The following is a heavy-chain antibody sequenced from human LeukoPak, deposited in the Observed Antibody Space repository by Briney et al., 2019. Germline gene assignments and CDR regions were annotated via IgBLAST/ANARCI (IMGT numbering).Heavy chain of an antibody. CDR3: ARSGLFSATWHFDY. CDR1: ADSINLYY. J-gene: IGHJ4*02. D-gene: IGHD3-10*01. V-gene: IGHV4-59*01. CDR2: IYYTGST. Sequence: PSETLSLTSTGSADSINLYYRSWIRQPPGKGLEWIGYIYYTGSTKSNPSLKSRVTISVDTSKKQFSLNLSSVTAADTAVYYCARSGLFSATWHFDYWGQGILVTVSS.